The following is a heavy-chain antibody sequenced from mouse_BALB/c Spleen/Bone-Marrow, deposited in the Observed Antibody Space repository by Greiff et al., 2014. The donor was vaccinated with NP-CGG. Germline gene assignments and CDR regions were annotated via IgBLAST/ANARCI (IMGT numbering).Heavy chain of an antibody. CDR3: ARHHRYAYYFDY. CDR2: IHPNSGNT. V-gene: IGHV1S130*01. D-gene: IGHD2-14*01. J-gene: IGHJ2*01. CDR1: GYTFTSSW. Sequence: QVQLQQSGSVLVRPGTSVELSCKASGYTFTSSWIHWARQRPGQGLEWIGEIHPNSGNTNYNEKFKGKATPTIDTSSSTAYVDLSSLTSEDSAVYYCARHHRYAYYFDYWGQGTTLTVSS.